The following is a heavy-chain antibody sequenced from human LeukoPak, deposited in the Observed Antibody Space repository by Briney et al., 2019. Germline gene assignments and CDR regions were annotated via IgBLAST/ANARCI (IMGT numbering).Heavy chain of an antibody. CDR1: GGSISSSNW. J-gene: IGHJ4*02. CDR3: ARVGSGYYSFDY. Sequence: SGTLSLTCAVSGGSISSSNWWSWVRQPPGKGLEWIGSIYYSGSTYYNPSLKSRVTISVDTSKNQFSLKLSSVTAADTAVYYCARVGSGYYSFDYWGQGTLVTVSS. CDR2: IYYSGST. D-gene: IGHD3-22*01. V-gene: IGHV4-4*02.